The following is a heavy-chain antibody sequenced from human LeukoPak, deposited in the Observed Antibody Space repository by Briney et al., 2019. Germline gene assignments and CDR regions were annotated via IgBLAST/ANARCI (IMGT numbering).Heavy chain of an antibody. CDR1: GGTFSSYA. D-gene: IGHD4-23*01. CDR2: IIPIFGTA. CDR3: ARDYGGNRRAYYFDY. J-gene: IGHJ4*02. Sequence: SVKVSCKASGGTFSSYAISWVRQAPGQGLEWMGGIIPIFGTANYAQKFQGRVTITADESTSTAYMELSSLRSDDTAVYYCARDYGGNRRAYYFDYWGQGTLVTVSS. V-gene: IGHV1-69*13.